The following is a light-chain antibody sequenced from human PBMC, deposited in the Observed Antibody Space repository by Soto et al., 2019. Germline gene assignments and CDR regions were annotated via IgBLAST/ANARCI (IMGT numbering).Light chain of an antibody. V-gene: IGLV2-14*01. CDR3: SSYSSSTSDV. CDR2: DVS. Sequence: QPVLTQPASVSGSPGQSITISCTGTTSDIGGYNFVSWYQQHPGKAPKLMIYDVSNRPSGVSDRFSGSKSGSTASLTISGLQAEDEADYYCSSYSSSTSDVFGAGTKLTVL. J-gene: IGLJ1*01. CDR1: TSDIGGYNF.